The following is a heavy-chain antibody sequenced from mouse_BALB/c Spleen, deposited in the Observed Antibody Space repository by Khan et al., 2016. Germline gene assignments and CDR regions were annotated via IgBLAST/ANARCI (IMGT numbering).Heavy chain of an antibody. CDR1: GFNIKDTY. CDR3: ARAYYGNYWFAY. J-gene: IGHJ3*01. V-gene: IGHV14-3*02. D-gene: IGHD2-10*01. Sequence: MQLEESGAELVKPGASVKLSCTASGFNIKDTYMHWVKQRPEQGLEWIGRIDPANGNPKYDPKFQGKATITADTSSNTAYLQLSSLTSEDTAVYYCARAYYGNYWFAYWGQGTLVTVSA. CDR2: IDPANGNP.